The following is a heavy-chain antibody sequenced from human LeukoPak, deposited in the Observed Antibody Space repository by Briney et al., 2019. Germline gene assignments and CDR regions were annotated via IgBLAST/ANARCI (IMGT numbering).Heavy chain of an antibody. D-gene: IGHD2-15*01. CDR2: INPNSGGT. J-gene: IGHJ4*02. V-gene: IGHV1-2*04. CDR1: GYTFTCYY. CDR3: ARAGRYCSGGSCYSGIGY. Sequence: ASVKVSCKASGYTFTCYYMHWVRQAPGQGLEWMGWINPNSGGTNYAQKFQGWVTMTRDTSISTAYMELSRLRSDDTAVYYCARAGRYCSGGSCYSGIGYWGQGTLVTVSS.